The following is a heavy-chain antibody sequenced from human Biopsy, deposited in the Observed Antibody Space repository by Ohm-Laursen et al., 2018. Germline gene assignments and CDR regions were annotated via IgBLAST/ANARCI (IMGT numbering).Heavy chain of an antibody. CDR1: GDSINNYY. CDR2: LYTSGSP. D-gene: IGHD1-26*01. V-gene: IGHV4-4*07. J-gene: IGHJ3*02. CDR3: ARGTGRYYVCGAFDI. Sequence: SDTLSLTCTVSGDSINNYYWSWIRPPAGQGLEWIGRLYTSGSPNYNLSLERRVTMSVDTSKNQFSRNLRSVTAADTAVYYCARGTGRYYVCGAFDIWGQGTVVTVSS.